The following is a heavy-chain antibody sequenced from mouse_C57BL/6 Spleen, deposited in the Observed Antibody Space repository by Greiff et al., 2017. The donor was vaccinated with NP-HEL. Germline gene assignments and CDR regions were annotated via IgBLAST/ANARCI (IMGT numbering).Heavy chain of an antibody. J-gene: IGHJ1*03. V-gene: IGHV1-82*01. CDR1: GYAFSSSW. CDR3: AREILEWYFDV. Sequence: QVQLKESGPELVKPGASVKISCKASGYAFSSSWMNWVKQRPGKGLEWIGRIYPGDGDTNYNGKFKGKATLTADKSSSTAYMQLSSLTSEDSAVYFCAREILEWYFDVWGTGTTVTVSS. CDR2: IYPGDGDT.